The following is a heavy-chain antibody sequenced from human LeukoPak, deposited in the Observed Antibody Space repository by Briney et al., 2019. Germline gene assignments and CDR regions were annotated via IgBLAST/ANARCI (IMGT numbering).Heavy chain of an antibody. CDR2: INHSGST. J-gene: IGHJ6*03. CDR3: ARGPYCSGGSCYSLYYYYYYMDV. CDR1: GGSFSGYY. D-gene: IGHD2-15*01. Sequence: SETLSLTCAAYGGSFSGYYWSWIRQPPGKGLEWIGEINHSGSTNYNPSLKSRVTISVDTSKNQFSLKLSSVTAADTAVYYCARGPYCSGGSCYSLYYYYYYMDVWGKGTTVTVSS. V-gene: IGHV4-34*01.